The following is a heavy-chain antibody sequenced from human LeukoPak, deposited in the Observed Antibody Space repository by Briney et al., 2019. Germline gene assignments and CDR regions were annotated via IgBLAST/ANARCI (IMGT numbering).Heavy chain of an antibody. V-gene: IGHV1-2*02. J-gene: IGHJ4*02. CDR3: ATSRGYSSSPCFDY. D-gene: IGHD6-13*01. CDR2: INPNSGGT. Sequence: GASVKVSCKASGYTFTGYYMHWVRQAPGQGLEWMGWINPNSGGTNYAQKFQGRVTMTRDTSISTAYMELSRLRSDDTAVYYCATSRGYSSSPCFDYWGQGTLVTVSS. CDR1: GYTFTGYY.